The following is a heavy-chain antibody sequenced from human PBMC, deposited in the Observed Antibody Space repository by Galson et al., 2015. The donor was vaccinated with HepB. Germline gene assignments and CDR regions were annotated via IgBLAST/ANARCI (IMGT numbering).Heavy chain of an antibody. Sequence: ETLSLTCTVSGGSISSSSYYWSWIRQPPGKGLEWIGYIYYSGSTNYNPSLKSRVTISVDTSKNQFSLKLSSVTAADTAVYYCAGHRTASWGRLRSSAFDIWGQGTMVTVSS. V-gene: IGHV4-61*05. J-gene: IGHJ3*02. CDR3: AGHRTASWGRLRSSAFDI. CDR1: GGSISSSSYY. D-gene: IGHD4-17*01. CDR2: IYYSGST.